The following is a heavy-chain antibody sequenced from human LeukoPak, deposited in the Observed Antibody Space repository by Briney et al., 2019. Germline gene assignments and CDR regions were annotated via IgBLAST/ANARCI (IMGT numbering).Heavy chain of an antibody. CDR1: GFTFKSYA. D-gene: IGHD3-3*01. J-gene: IGHJ5*02. Sequence: QPGGSLRLSCAASGFTFKSYAMTWVRQAPGKGLEWVSAIGGGGDKVFYADSVKGRFTISRDNSKQTLFLQMNSLGAADTAVYYCAKVSSGEHTFWSDFSQDEWFDPWGLGTLVTVAS. CDR3: AKVSSGEHTFWSDFSQDEWFDP. V-gene: IGHV3-23*01. CDR2: IGGGGDKV.